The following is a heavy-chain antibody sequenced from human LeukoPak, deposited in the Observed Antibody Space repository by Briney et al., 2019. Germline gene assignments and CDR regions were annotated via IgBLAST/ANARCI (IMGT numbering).Heavy chain of an antibody. CDR2: IGSSSSTI. CDR1: GFTFSSYS. Sequence: GGSLRLSCAASGFTFSSYSMNWVRQAPGKGLEWVSYIGSSSSTIYYADSVKGRFTISRDNAKHSLYLQMNSLRAEDTAVYYCATMVLWRLSTTNVPFDYWGQGILVTVSS. V-gene: IGHV3-48*04. CDR3: ATMVLWRLSTTNVPFDY. D-gene: IGHD2/OR15-2a*01. J-gene: IGHJ4*02.